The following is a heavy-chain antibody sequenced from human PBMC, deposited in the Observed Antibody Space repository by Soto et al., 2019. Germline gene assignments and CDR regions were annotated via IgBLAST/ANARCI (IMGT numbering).Heavy chain of an antibody. CDR3: ARDSYYYDSSGYYAPDY. J-gene: IGHJ4*02. CDR1: GYTFTSYG. Sequence: QVQLVQSGAEVKKPGASVKVSCKASGYTFTSYGISWVRQAPGQGLEWMGWISTYNGNTNYAQKLQGRVTMTTDTSTSTAYMELRSLRSADTAVYYCARDSYYYDSSGYYAPDYWGQGTRVTVSS. D-gene: IGHD3-22*01. CDR2: ISTYNGNT. V-gene: IGHV1-18*01.